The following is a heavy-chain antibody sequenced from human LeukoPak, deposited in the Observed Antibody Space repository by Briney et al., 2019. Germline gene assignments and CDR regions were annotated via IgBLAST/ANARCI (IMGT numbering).Heavy chain of an antibody. CDR2: INIEGSIT. CDR3: VRTLGDA. CDR1: GFSFSNYW. J-gene: IGHJ5*02. V-gene: IGHV3-74*01. D-gene: IGHD7-27*01. Sequence: GGSLRLSCAASGFSFSNYWMHWVRQAPGKGLVWVARINIEGSITTYADSVKGRFTISRDNAKNILYLQTNSLRAEDTAVYYCVRTLGDAWGQGTMVTVSS.